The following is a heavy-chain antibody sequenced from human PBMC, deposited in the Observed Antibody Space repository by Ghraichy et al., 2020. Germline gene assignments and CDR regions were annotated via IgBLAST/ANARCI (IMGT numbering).Heavy chain of an antibody. V-gene: IGHV4-59*01. CDR2: IRDSGTT. J-gene: IGHJ3*02. D-gene: IGHD3-22*01. CDR1: GGSMSYH. CDR3: ARPALLSSGHASAFDI. Sequence: SQTLSLTCSVSGGSMSYHWSWIRQSPGTGLEWIGYIRDSGTTNYNPSLKSRVSMSIDTSKNQFSLKMTSVTAADMAVFYCARPALLSSGHASAFDIWGPLTMVPISS.